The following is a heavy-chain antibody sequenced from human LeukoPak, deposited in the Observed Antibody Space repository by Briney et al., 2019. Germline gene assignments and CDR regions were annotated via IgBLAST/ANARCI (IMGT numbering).Heavy chain of an antibody. D-gene: IGHD1-26*01. J-gene: IGHJ4*02. CDR1: GYTFTSYD. V-gene: IGHV1-8*01. CDR3: AREGSGIVGAIIDY. Sequence: GASVNVSCKASGYTFTSYDINWVRQATGQGLEWMGRMNPNSGNTGYAQKFQGRVTMTRNTSISTAYMELSSLRSEDTAVYYCAREGSGIVGAIIDYWGQGTLVTVSS. CDR2: MNPNSGNT.